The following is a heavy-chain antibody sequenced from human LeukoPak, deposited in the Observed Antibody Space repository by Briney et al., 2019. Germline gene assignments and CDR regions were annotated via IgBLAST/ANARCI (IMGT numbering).Heavy chain of an antibody. Sequence: PSETLSLTCIVSGGSISSSGYYWDWIRQPPGKGLEWIGNFYYTGSTYYNPSLKNRITISVDTSKNQFSLKLRSVTAADTAVYYCARHSRSGYGDYESAFDIWGQGTMVTVSS. J-gene: IGHJ3*02. V-gene: IGHV4-39*01. D-gene: IGHD5-12*01. CDR1: GGSISSSGYY. CDR3: ARHSRSGYGDYESAFDI. CDR2: FYYTGST.